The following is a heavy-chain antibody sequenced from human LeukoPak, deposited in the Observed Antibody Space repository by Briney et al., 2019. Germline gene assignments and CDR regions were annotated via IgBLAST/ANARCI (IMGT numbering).Heavy chain of an antibody. CDR1: GGSFSGYY. V-gene: IGHV4-34*01. CDR3: ARVHSGGWALQYYFDY. D-gene: IGHD6-19*01. CDR2: INHSGST. J-gene: IGHJ4*02. Sequence: SETLSLTCAVYGGSFSGYYWSWIRQPPGKWLEWMGEINHSGSTNYNPSLKSRVTISVDTSKNQFSLKLSAVTAADTAVYYCARVHSGGWALQYYFDYWGQGNLVTVSS.